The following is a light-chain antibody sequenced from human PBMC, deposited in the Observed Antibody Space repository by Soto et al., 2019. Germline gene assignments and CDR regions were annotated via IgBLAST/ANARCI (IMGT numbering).Light chain of an antibody. CDR2: GAS. V-gene: IGKV3-15*01. J-gene: IGKJ3*01. Sequence: EIVMTQSPATLSVSPGERATLSCRASQSISSNLAWYQQKPGQAPRLLIYGASTRATGIPARFSGSGSGTDFTLTISNLQSEDFAVYYCQQYNNWPPDTFGPGTKVDIK. CDR1: QSISSN. CDR3: QQYNNWPPDT.